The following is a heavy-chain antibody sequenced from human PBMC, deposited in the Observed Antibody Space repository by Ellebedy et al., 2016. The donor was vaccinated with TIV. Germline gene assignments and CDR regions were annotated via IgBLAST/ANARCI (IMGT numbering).Heavy chain of an antibody. CDR2: IYYFGSP. CDR3: ARSSKTSPYCDI. D-gene: IGHD5/OR15-5a*01. J-gene: IGHJ4*02. CDR1: GGSFSDYDHH. V-gene: IGHV4-39*01. Sequence: MPSETLSLTFTVSGGSFSDYDHHWEWIRQSPEKGLEWIGAIYYFGSPSYNPTLSSRASIYADSSKNQFSLKLHSVTDADTAVYYCARSSKTSPYCDIWGQGTLVTVSS.